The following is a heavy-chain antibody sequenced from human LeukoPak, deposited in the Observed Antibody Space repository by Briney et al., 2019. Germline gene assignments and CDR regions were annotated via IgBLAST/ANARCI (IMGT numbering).Heavy chain of an antibody. J-gene: IGHJ4*02. CDR3: ARGTSAGGKLGVDY. CDR2: FYSGGST. V-gene: IGHV4-4*07. CDR1: GGSISSYY. D-gene: IGHD7-27*01. Sequence: SETLSLTCTVSGGSISSYYWSWIRQPAGKGLEWIGRFYSGGSTDYNPSLKSRVTMSVDTSKNQFSLKLSSVTAADTAVYYCARGTSAGGKLGVDYWGQGTLVTVSS.